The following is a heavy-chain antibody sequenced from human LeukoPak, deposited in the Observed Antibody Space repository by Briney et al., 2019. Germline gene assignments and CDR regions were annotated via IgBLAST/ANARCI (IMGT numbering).Heavy chain of an antibody. J-gene: IGHJ6*02. CDR2: ISYDGSNK. D-gene: IGHD3-9*01. Sequence: PGRSLRLSCAASGFTFSSYAMHWVRQAPGKGLEWVAVISYDGSNKYYADSVKGRFTISRDNSKNTLYLQMNSLRAEDTAVYYCAKASTGYTYYYYGMDVWGQGTTVTVSS. CDR3: AKASTGYTYYYYGMDV. CDR1: GFTFSSYA. V-gene: IGHV3-30*01.